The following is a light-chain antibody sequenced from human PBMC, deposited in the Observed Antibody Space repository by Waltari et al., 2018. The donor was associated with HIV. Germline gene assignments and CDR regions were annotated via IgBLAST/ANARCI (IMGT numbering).Light chain of an antibody. CDR3: QQYGSSPWT. CDR1: QSISSNF. J-gene: IGKJ1*01. V-gene: IGKV3-20*01. Sequence: PGDRATLSCRASQSISSNFLAWYRQKPGQAPTLLIYGASSRATDISDRFSGSGSETDFTLTIIRLEPEDFAVYYCQQYGSSPWTFGQGTKVEIK. CDR2: GAS.